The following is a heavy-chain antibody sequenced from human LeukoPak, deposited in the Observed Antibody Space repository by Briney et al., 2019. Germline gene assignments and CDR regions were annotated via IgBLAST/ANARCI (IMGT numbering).Heavy chain of an antibody. Sequence: SETLSLTCTVSGGSISSGGYYWSWIRQHPGKSLEWIGYIYYSGSTYYNPSLKSRVTVSVDTSKNQFSLKLSSVTAADTAVYYCATMVRGVNPSPDAFDIWGQGTMVTVSS. CDR1: GGSISSGGYY. CDR2: IYYSGST. J-gene: IGHJ3*02. CDR3: ATMVRGVNPSPDAFDI. V-gene: IGHV4-31*03. D-gene: IGHD3-10*01.